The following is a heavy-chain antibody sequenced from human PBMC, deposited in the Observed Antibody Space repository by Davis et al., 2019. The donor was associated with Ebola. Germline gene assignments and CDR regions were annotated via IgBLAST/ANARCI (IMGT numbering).Heavy chain of an antibody. V-gene: IGHV4-59*12. CDR3: AREVTSGNFWGYFDL. Sequence: MPSETLSLTCNVSGDSISTYYWSWIRQPPGKGPEWIGKFYYSVGTNYNPSLKSRVTISIDTSKNQFSLKLSAVTAADTAVYYCAREVTSGNFWGYFDLWGQGTPVTVSS. J-gene: IGHJ4*02. D-gene: IGHD3-3*01. CDR2: FYYSVGT. CDR1: GDSISTYY.